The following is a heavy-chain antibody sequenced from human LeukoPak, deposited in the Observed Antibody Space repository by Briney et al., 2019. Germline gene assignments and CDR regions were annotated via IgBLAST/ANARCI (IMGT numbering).Heavy chain of an antibody. V-gene: IGHV3-30-3*01. J-gene: IGHJ4*02. Sequence: GGSLRLSCAASGFTFSSYAMHWVRQAPGKGLEWVAVISYDGSNKYYADSVKGRFTISRDNSKNTLYLQMNSLRAEDTAVYYCAREMITFGGVKIYFDYWGQGTLVTVSS. D-gene: IGHD3-16*01. CDR2: ISYDGSNK. CDR3: AREMITFGGVKIYFDY. CDR1: GFTFSSYA.